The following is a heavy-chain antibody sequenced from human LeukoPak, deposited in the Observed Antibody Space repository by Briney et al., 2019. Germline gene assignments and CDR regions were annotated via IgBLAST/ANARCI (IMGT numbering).Heavy chain of an antibody. D-gene: IGHD2-15*01. CDR2: MNPNSGNT. J-gene: IGHJ4*02. CDR3: ARGQTIFSCSGGSCYHPSDY. CDR1: GYTFTGYD. Sequence: GASVKVSCKASGYTFTGYDINWVRQATGQGLEWMGWMNPNSGNTGYAQKFQGRVTMTRNTSISTAYMELSSLRSEDTAVYYCARGQTIFSCSGGSCYHPSDYWGQGTLVTVSS. V-gene: IGHV1-8*01.